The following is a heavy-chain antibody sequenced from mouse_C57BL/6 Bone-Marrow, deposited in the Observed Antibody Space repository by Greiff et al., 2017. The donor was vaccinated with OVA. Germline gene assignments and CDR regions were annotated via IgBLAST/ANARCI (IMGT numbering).Heavy chain of an antibody. CDR3: ARADYYGSGYFDY. CDR2: ISDGGSYT. J-gene: IGHJ2*01. CDR1: GFTFSSYA. D-gene: IGHD1-1*01. V-gene: IGHV5-4*03. Sequence: EVKLVESGGGLVKPGGSLKLSCAASGFTFSSYAMSWVRQTPEKRLEWVATISDGGSYTYYPDNVKGRFTISRDNAKNTLYLQMSHLKSEDTAVYYCARADYYGSGYFDYWGQGTTLTVSS.